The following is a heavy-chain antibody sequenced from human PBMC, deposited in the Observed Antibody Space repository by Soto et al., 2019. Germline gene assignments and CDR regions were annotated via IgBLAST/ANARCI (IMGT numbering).Heavy chain of an antibody. CDR1: GFTFSSYG. V-gene: IGHV3-33*01. CDR2: IWYDGSNK. J-gene: IGHJ4*02. Sequence: PGGSLRLSCAASGFTFSSYGMHWVRQAPGKGLEWVAVIWYDGSNKYYADYVKGRFTISRDNSKNTQYQQMNSLRAEDTAVFYCAREKYLLAEGLAPLYYFDYWGQGTLVTVSS. CDR3: AREKYLLAEGLAPLYYFDY. D-gene: IGHD3-3*01.